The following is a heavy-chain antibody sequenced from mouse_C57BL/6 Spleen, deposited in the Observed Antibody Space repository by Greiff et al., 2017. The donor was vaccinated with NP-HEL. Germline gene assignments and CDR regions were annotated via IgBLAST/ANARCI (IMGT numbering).Heavy chain of an antibody. D-gene: IGHD2-2*01. CDR1: GYTFTSYW. CDR2: IDPSDSYT. CDR3: ARSGYDGGDYYAMDY. V-gene: IGHV1-69*01. J-gene: IGHJ4*01. Sequence: QVQLQQPGAELVMPGASVKLSCKASGYTFTSYWLHWVKQRPGQGLEWIGEIDPSDSYTNYNQKFKGKSTLTVDKSSSTAYMQLSSLTSEDSAVYYCARSGYDGGDYYAMDYWGQGTSVTVSS.